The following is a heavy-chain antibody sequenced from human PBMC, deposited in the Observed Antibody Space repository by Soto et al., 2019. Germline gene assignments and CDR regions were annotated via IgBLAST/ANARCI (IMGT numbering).Heavy chain of an antibody. Sequence: PSETLSLTCTVSGGSISSYDWSWIRQPPGKGLEWIAYIYYSGSTNYNPSLKSRVTISGDTSKNQISLKLRSVTAADTAVYYCARAATVAAPTHYYGMDVWGRGTTVTVYS. D-gene: IGHD4-17*01. CDR2: IYYSGST. CDR3: ARAATVAAPTHYYGMDV. J-gene: IGHJ6*02. CDR1: GGSISSYD. V-gene: IGHV4-59*01.